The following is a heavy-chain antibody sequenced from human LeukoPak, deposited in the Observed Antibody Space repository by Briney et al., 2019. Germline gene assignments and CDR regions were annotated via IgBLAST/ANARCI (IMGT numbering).Heavy chain of an antibody. CDR3: AREDHSNYNY. D-gene: IGHD4-11*01. CDR2: IKQDGGEK. Sequence: GGSLRLSCAASGFPFSSYWMCWVRQAPGKGLEWVANIKQDGGEKFYVDSVKGRFTISRDNAKNSLYLQMNSLRAEDTAVYYCAREDHSNYNYWGQGTLVTVSS. CDR1: GFPFSSYW. J-gene: IGHJ4*02. V-gene: IGHV3-7*01.